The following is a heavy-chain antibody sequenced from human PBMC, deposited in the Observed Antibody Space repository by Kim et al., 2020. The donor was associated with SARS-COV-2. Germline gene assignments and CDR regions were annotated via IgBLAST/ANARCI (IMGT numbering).Heavy chain of an antibody. J-gene: IGHJ4*02. V-gene: IGHV3-21*06. CDR3: ASPVSISGRTY. CDR2: INNSSTSI. D-gene: IGHD1-20*01. CDR1: GFKFSDYR. Sequence: GGSLRLSCAVSGFKFSDYRMNWVRQAPGKGLECVSSINNSSTSIYYANSVKGRFTISRDNAKNSLYLQMNSLRAEDTAMYYCASPVSISGRTYWGLGTLVTVSS.